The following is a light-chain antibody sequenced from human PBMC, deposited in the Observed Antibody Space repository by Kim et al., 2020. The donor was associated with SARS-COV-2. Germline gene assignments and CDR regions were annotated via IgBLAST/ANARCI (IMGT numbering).Light chain of an antibody. J-gene: IGLJ1*01. CDR1: KLGDKY. Sequence: VSPGQTASITCSGDKLGDKYACWYQQKPGQSPVLVIYQDTKRPSGIPERFSGSNSGNTATLTISGTQAMDEADYYCQAWDSSTYVFGTGTKGHRP. CDR2: QDT. V-gene: IGLV3-1*01. CDR3: QAWDSSTYV.